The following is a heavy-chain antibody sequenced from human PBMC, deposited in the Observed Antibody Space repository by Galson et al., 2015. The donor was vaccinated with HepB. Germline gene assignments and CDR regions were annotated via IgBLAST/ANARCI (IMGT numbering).Heavy chain of an antibody. J-gene: IGHJ4*02. Sequence: SLRLSCAASGFILGDYAMTWVRQAPGKGLEWVSHNSGSGGSAHYVDSVRGRFTISRDNSKYRLYLQMNSLRAEDTAVYYCAKGRLWLVLQGFDLWGQGTLVTVSS. D-gene: IGHD6-19*01. V-gene: IGHV3-23*01. CDR3: AKGRLWLVLQGFDL. CDR2: NSGSGGSA. CDR1: GFILGDYA.